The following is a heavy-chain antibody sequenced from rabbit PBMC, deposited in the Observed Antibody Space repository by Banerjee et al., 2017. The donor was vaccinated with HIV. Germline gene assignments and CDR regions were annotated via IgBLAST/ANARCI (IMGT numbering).Heavy chain of an antibody. Sequence: QEQLVESGGGLVQPEGSLTLTCKASGFTLSSYWMWWVRQAPGKGLEWIACIYPGSSDLTYYATWAKGRFTISRTSSTTVTLQMTSLTAADTATYFCASDGKQSYGYYNYDLWGQGTLVTVS. CDR2: IYPGSSDLT. J-gene: IGHJ3*01. D-gene: IGHD6-1*01. CDR1: GFTLSSYW. CDR3: ASDGKQSYGYYNYDL. V-gene: IGHV1S45*01.